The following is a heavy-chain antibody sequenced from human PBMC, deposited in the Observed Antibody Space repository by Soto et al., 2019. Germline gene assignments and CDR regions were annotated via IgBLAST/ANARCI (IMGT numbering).Heavy chain of an antibody. CDR1: GGSIISLNYY. V-gene: IGHV4-39*01. Sequence: SETLSLTCTVSGGSIISLNYYWGWIRKPPGKGLEWIGSIYYSGSTYYNPSLKSRVTISVDTSKNQFSLKLSSVTAADTAVYYCARVLKTGSSWYYYYYGMDVWGQGTTVTVSS. CDR2: IYYSGST. J-gene: IGHJ6*02. CDR3: ARVLKTGSSWYYYYYGMDV. D-gene: IGHD6-13*01.